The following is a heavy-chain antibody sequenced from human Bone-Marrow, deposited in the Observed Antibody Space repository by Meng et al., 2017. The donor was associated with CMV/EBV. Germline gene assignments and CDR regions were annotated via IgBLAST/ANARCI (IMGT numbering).Heavy chain of an antibody. J-gene: IGHJ4*02. CDR3: AAGGGFDF. CDR1: GFNFNVYE. V-gene: IGHV3-48*03. D-gene: IGHD3-16*01. Sequence: GGSLRLSCAAPGFNFNVYEMNWVRQAPGKGLEWVAYISGSAYTRLYSDSVKGRFTISRDNAKTLVHLQMNSLRAEDTATYYCAAGGGFDFWAQGALVTVPS. CDR2: ISGSAYTR.